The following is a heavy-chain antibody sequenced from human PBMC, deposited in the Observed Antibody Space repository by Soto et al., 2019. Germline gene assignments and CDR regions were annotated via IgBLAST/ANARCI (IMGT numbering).Heavy chain of an antibody. CDR2: ISAYNGNT. J-gene: IGHJ3*02. Sequence: ASVKVSCKASGYTFTSYGISWVRQAPGQGLEWMGWISAYNGNTNYAQKLQGRVTMTTDTSTSTAYMELRSLRSDDTAVYYCARHLLFDCSGPNDGLDIWGQGTMVTVSS. D-gene: IGHD2-15*01. CDR1: GYTFTSYG. V-gene: IGHV1-18*01. CDR3: ARHLLFDCSGPNDGLDI.